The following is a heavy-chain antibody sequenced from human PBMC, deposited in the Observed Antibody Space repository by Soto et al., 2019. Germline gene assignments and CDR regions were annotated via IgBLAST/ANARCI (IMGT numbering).Heavy chain of an antibody. CDR1: GFTFSSYA. CDR2: ISYDGSNK. J-gene: IGHJ6*02. V-gene: IGHV3-30-3*01. CDR3: ARDGEQLVPHYYYYYGMDV. Sequence: GGSLRLSCAASGFTFSSYAMHWVRQAPGKGLEWVAVISYDGSNKYYADSVKGRFTISRDNSKNTLYLQMNSLRAEDTAVYYCARDGEQLVPHYYYYYGMDVWAKGPRSPSP. D-gene: IGHD6-6*01.